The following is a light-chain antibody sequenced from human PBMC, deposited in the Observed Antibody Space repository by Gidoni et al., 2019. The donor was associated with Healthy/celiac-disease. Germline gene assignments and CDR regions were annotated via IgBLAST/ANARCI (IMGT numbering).Light chain of an antibody. CDR1: SSNIGNNY. CDR3: ETWESWQSASRV. J-gene: IGLJ3*02. Sequence: QPLLSPLSSVSAAPGQYVTITCSGSSSNIGNNYVYWYQQLPGTARNLLLYDTDKRTTGIPGRFAGSESGTSGTLGITGLQAGDEMDYDCETWESWQSASRVFGGGTKLTVL. V-gene: IGLV1-51*01. CDR2: DTD.